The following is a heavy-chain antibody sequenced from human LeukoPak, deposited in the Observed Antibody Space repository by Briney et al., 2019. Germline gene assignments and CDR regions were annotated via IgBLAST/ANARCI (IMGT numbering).Heavy chain of an antibody. CDR3: ARVRVAAAGTLGYNYYMDV. CDR1: GGSISSYY. Sequence: SETLSLTCTVSGGSISSYYWSWIRQPAGKGLEWIGRIYTSGSTNYDPSLKSRVTMSVDTSKNQFSLKLSSVTAAGTAVYYCARVRVAAAGTLGYNYYMDVWGKGTTVTVSS. J-gene: IGHJ6*03. D-gene: IGHD6-13*01. V-gene: IGHV4-4*07. CDR2: IYTSGST.